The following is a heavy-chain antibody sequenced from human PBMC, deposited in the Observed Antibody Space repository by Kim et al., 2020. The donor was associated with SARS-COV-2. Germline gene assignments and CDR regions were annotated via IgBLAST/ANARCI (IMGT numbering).Heavy chain of an antibody. CDR2: LSYGGTTK. V-gene: IGHV3-30*03. CDR1: GFTFTNYA. D-gene: IGHD2-15*01. J-gene: IGHJ4*02. Sequence: GGSLRLSCAVSGFTFTNYAMHWVRQAPGKGLEWVAILSYGGTTKNYADYGKGRFTISRDNSKNTQHLQMASLTPADTAVYCCAIEQVAGTDACFVDWGRG. CDR3: AIEQVAGTDACFVD.